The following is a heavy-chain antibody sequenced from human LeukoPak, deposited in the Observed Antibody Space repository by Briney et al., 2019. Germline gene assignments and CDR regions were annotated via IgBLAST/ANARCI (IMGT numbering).Heavy chain of an antibody. CDR3: ARVRDGSSFSAFDM. CDR1: GGSITSYY. Sequence: SETLSLTCTVSGGSITSYYWSWIRQPPGKGLEWIGCIYYSGTTKYNPSLKSRVTISVDTSKNQFSLKLSSVTAADTAVYYCARVRDGSSFSAFDMWGQGTMVTVSS. J-gene: IGHJ3*02. V-gene: IGHV4-59*01. CDR2: IYYSGTT. D-gene: IGHD1-26*01.